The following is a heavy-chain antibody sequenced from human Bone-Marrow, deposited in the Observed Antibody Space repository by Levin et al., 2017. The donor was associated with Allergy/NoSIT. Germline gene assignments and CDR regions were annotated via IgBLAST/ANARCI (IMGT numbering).Heavy chain of an antibody. CDR2: VYYSGTT. V-gene: IGHV4-61*01. Sequence: LSQTLSLTCTVSGGPVNSGSYYWSWIRQPPGKGLEWIGSVYYSGTTNYNPSLKRRASITVDTSKNQFSLTLSSLTAAATAVYYCTRDRGSSGWFESWGQGTLVTVSS. CDR3: TRDRGSSGWFES. J-gene: IGHJ5*01. CDR1: GGPVNSGSYY. D-gene: IGHD6-19*01.